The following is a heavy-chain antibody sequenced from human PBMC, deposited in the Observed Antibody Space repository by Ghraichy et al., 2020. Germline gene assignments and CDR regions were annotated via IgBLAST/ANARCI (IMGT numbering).Heavy chain of an antibody. J-gene: IGHJ4*02. CDR3: ARDGGSSSSPLDY. CDR2: ISYDGDNK. D-gene: IGHD6-6*01. V-gene: IGHV3-30-3*01. Sequence: KRLEWVAVISYDGDNKYADFVKGRFTISRDNSKNTLYLQMNSLRAEDTAVYYCARDGGSSSSPLDYWGQGTL.